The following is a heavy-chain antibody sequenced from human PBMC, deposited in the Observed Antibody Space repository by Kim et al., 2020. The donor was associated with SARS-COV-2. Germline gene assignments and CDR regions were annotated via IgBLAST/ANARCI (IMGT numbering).Heavy chain of an antibody. D-gene: IGHD4-17*01. CDR1: GYTFTSYD. V-gene: IGHV1-8*01. Sequence: ASVKVSCKASGYTFTSYDINWVRQATGQGLEWMGWMNPNSGNTGYAQKFQGRVTMTRNTSISTAYMELSSLRSEDTAVYYCARVPSVNDYGDYGPAVFYLDYWGQGTLVTVSS. J-gene: IGHJ4*02. CDR2: MNPNSGNT. CDR3: ARVPSVNDYGDYGPAVFYLDY.